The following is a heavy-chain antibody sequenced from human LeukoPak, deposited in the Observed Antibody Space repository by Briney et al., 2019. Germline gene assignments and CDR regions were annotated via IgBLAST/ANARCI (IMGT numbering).Heavy chain of an antibody. J-gene: IGHJ4*02. CDR1: GGSFSGYY. D-gene: IGHD3-10*01. V-gene: IGHV4-34*01. CDR2: INHSGST. Sequence: PSETLPLTCAVYGGSFSGYYWSWIRQPPGKGLEWIGEINHSGSTNYNPSLKSRVTISVDTSKNQFSLKLSSVTAADTAVYYCAARPITMVRGVINYWGQGTLVTVSS. CDR3: AARPITMVRGVINY.